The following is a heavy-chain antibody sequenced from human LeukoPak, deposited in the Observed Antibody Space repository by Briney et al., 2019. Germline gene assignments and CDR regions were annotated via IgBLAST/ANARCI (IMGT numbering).Heavy chain of an antibody. Sequence: SETLSLTCTVSGVSISSYYWSWIRQPPGKGLEWIGYIYYSGSTNYNPSLKSRVTISVDTSKNQFPLKLSSVTAADTAAYYCARGPYSSSWSVLYYYYMDVWGKGTTVTVSS. V-gene: IGHV4-59*01. J-gene: IGHJ6*03. CDR1: GVSISSYY. CDR3: ARGPYSSSWSVLYYYYMDV. CDR2: IYYSGST. D-gene: IGHD6-13*01.